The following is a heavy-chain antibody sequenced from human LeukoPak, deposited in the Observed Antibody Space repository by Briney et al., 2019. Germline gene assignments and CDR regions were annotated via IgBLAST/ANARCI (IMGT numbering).Heavy chain of an antibody. Sequence: ASVKVSCKASGYTFTSYDINWVRQASGQGLGWMGWMNPNSGNSGYAQKFQGRVTMTTITSISTAYMEVSSLRSEDTAVYYCARGLGVVPAAPKNYYSYDLDVWGQGTTVTVSS. CDR1: GYTFTSYD. CDR2: MNPNSGNS. D-gene: IGHD2-2*01. J-gene: IGHJ6*02. V-gene: IGHV1-8*01. CDR3: ARGLGVVPAAPKNYYSYDLDV.